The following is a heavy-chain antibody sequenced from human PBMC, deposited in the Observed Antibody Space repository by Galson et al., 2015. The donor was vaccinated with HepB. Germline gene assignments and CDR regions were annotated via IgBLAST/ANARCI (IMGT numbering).Heavy chain of an antibody. J-gene: IGHJ4*01. Sequence: SLRLSCAASGFTFGSYSMNWVRQTPGKGLEWVSYISSSSSSMYYADSVQGRFTISRDNGKNSLYLLMKSLRDEDTAVYYCTRDRIPDMVPASSYCFDYWGHGTLVTVSS. CDR3: TRDRIPDMVPASSYCFDY. V-gene: IGHV3-48*02. CDR1: GFTFGSYS. D-gene: IGHD4/OR15-4a*01. CDR2: ISSSSSSM.